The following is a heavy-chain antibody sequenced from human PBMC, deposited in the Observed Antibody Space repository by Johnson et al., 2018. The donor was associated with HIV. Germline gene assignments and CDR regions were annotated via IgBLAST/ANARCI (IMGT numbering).Heavy chain of an antibody. D-gene: IGHD1-26*01. CDR2: ISYDGSNK. CDR3: ARDRIVGADYDAFDI. V-gene: IGHV3-30*04. CDR1: GFTFNSYA. J-gene: IGHJ3*02. Sequence: VQLVESGGGVVQPGRSLRLSCAASGFTFNSYAMHWVRQAPGKGLEWVAVISYDGSNKYYADSVKGRFTISRDNSKNTLYLQMNSLRAEDTAVYHCARDRIVGADYDAFDIWGQGTMVTLSS.